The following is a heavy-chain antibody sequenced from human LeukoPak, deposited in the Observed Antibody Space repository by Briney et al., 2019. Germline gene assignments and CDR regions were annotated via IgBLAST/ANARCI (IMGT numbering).Heavy chain of an antibody. CDR2: INHSGST. V-gene: IGHV4-34*01. CDR3: ARVRCSGGSCPYYYYYYYMDV. CDR1: GGSFSGYY. J-gene: IGHJ6*03. Sequence: SETLSLTCAVYGGSFSGYYWSWIRQPPGKGLEWIGEINHSGSTNYNPSLKSRVTISVDTSKNQFSLKLRFVTAADTAVYYCARVRCSGGSCPYYYYYYYMDVWGKGTTVTVSS. D-gene: IGHD2-15*01.